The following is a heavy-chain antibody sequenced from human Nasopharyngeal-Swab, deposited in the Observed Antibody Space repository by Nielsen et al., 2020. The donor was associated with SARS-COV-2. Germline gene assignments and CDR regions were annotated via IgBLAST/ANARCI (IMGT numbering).Heavy chain of an antibody. D-gene: IGHD6-13*01. J-gene: IGHJ4*02. CDR3: ARGYSSIWSDY. V-gene: IGHV4-59*01. CDR2: IYYSGST. CDR1: GGSISSYY. Sequence: SETLSLTCTVSGGSISSYYWSWIRQPPGKGLEWIGYIYYSGSTNYNPSLKSRVTISVDTSKNQFSLKLSSVTAADTAVYYCARGYSSIWSDYWGQGTLVTVSS.